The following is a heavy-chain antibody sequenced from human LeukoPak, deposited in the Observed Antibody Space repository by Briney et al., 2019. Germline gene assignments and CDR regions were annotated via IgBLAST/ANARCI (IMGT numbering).Heavy chain of an antibody. CDR1: GFTFTTYA. J-gene: IGHJ4*02. CDR2: INPNSGGT. V-gene: IGHV1-2*06. CDR3: ARGLDYDILTGYFRDY. D-gene: IGHD3-9*01. Sequence: TGGSLRLSCVASGFTFTTYAMHWVRQAPGQGLEWMGRINPNSGGTNYAQKFQGRVTMTRDTSISTAYMELSRLRSDDTAVYYCARGLDYDILTGYFRDYWGQGTLVTVSS.